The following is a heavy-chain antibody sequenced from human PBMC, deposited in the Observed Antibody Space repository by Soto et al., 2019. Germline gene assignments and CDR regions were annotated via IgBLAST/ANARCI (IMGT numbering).Heavy chain of an antibody. Sequence: GGSLRLSCAASGFTFSSYSMNWVRQAPGKGLEWVSYISSSSSTIYYADSVKGRFTISRDNAKNSLYPQMNSLRDEDTAVYYCAREPTGYCSGGSCYIDYWGQGTLVTVSS. CDR1: GFTFSSYS. V-gene: IGHV3-48*02. J-gene: IGHJ4*02. CDR3: AREPTGYCSGGSCYIDY. CDR2: ISSSSSTI. D-gene: IGHD2-15*01.